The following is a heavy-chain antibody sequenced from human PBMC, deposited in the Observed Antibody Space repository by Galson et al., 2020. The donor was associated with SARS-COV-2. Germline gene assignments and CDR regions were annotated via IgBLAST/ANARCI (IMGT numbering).Heavy chain of an antibody. J-gene: IGHJ4*02. D-gene: IGHD5-12*01. Sequence: ASVKVSCKTSGYTFTAYYIHWVRQAPGQGLEWMGWINPNTGGTNYAQKFQGWVTMTRDTSISTAYMALSRLKSDDTAVYYCARAPEMATFTYFYYWGQVTLVPVSS. V-gene: IGHV1-2*04. CDR1: GYTFTAYY. CDR2: INPNTGGT. CDR3: ARAPEMATFTYFYY.